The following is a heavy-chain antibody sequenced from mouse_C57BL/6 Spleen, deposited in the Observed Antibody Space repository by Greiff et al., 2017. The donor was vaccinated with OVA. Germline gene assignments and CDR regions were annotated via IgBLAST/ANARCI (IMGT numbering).Heavy chain of an antibody. D-gene: IGHD1-1*01. CDR2: ISSGSSTI. Sequence: EVKLVESGGGLVKPGGSLKLSCAASGFTFSDYGMHWVRQAPEKGLEWVAYISSGSSTIYNADTVKGRFTISRDNAKNTLFLQMTSLRSEDTAMYYCARQAGSSYGWYFDVWGTGTTVTVSS. J-gene: IGHJ1*03. V-gene: IGHV5-17*01. CDR3: ARQAGSSYGWYFDV. CDR1: GFTFSDYG.